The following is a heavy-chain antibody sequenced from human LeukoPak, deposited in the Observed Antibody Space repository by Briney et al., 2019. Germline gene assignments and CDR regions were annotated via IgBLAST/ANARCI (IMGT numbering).Heavy chain of an antibody. CDR3: ARHGSDAFDI. D-gene: IGHD5-24*01. V-gene: IGHV3-74*01. CDR2: INSDGSSR. J-gene: IGHJ3*02. CDR1: GFTFSSYW. Sequence: ARGSLRLSCAASGFTFSSYWMHWVRQAPGEGLVWVSHINSDGSSRTYADSVKGRFTISRDNAKNTLYLQMNSLRAEDTAVYYCARHGSDAFDIWAQGTVVTVSS.